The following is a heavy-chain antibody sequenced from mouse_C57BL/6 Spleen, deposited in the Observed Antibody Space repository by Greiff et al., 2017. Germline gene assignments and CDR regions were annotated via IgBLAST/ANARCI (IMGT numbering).Heavy chain of an antibody. J-gene: IGHJ2*01. Sequence: DVMLVESGGDLVKPGGSLKLSCAASGFTFSSYGMSWVRQTPDKRLEWVATISSGGSYTYYPDSVKGRFTISRDNAKNTLYLQMSSLKSEDTAMYYCARRGTGKGDFDYWGQGTTLTVSS. CDR1: GFTFSSYG. D-gene: IGHD4-1*01. CDR3: ARRGTGKGDFDY. V-gene: IGHV5-6*02. CDR2: ISSGGSYT.